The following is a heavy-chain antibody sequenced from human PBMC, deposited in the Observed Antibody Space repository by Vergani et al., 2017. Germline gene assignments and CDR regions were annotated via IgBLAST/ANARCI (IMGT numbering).Heavy chain of an antibody. J-gene: IGHJ5*02. D-gene: IGHD2-15*01. Sequence: QVQLQQWGAGLLKPSETLSLTCAVYGGSFSGYYWSWIRQPPGKGLEWIGEINHSGSTNYNPSLKSRVTISVDTSKNQFSLKLSSVTAADTAVYYCMRHWAVVAANNWFDPWGQGTLVTVSS. CDR2: INHSGST. CDR3: MRHWAVVAANNWFDP. V-gene: IGHV4-34*01. CDR1: GGSFSGYY.